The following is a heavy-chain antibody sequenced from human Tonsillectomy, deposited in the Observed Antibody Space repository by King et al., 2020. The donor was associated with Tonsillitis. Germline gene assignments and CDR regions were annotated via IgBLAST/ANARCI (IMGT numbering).Heavy chain of an antibody. CDR3: VRDELELRNNYYYYYGMDI. Sequence: VQLQQSGPGLVKPSQTLSLTCAISGDSVSRNSAAWNWIRQTPSRCLEWLGRTYYRSKWYNDYSISVKGRITINPDTSKNQFSLQLKSVTPEDTAVYYCVRDELELRNNYYYYYGMDIWGQGTTVTVSS. D-gene: IGHD1-7*01. CDR2: TYYRSKWYN. V-gene: IGHV6-1*01. J-gene: IGHJ6*01. CDR1: GDSVSRNSAA.